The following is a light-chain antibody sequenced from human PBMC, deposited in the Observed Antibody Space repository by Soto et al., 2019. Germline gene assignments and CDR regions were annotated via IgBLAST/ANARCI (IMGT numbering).Light chain of an antibody. Sequence: GDRVTITCRASQSISSYLNWYQQKPGKAPKLLIYAASSLQSGVPSRFSGSGSGTDFTLTISSLRPEDFATYYCQQSYSTPQTFGQGTKVDIK. CDR1: QSISSY. J-gene: IGKJ1*01. CDR2: AAS. V-gene: IGKV1-39*01. CDR3: QQSYSTPQT.